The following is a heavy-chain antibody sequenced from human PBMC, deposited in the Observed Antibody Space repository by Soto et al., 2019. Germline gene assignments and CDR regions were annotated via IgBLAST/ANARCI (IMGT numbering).Heavy chain of an antibody. CDR1: GDSISRGAYY. Sequence: PSDTLSLTCTVSGDSISRGAYYWTWIRQHPVKGLEWIGEINHSGSTNYNPSLKSRVTISVDTSKNQFSLKLTSVTAADTAVYYCARDKITGLFDYWGQGTLVTVSS. CDR2: INHSGST. J-gene: IGHJ4*02. D-gene: IGHD2-8*02. V-gene: IGHV4-31*03. CDR3: ARDKITGLFDY.